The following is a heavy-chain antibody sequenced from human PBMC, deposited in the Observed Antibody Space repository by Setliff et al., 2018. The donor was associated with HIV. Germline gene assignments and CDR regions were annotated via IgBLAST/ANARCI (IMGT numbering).Heavy chain of an antibody. J-gene: IGHJ6*03. D-gene: IGHD2-8*01. Sequence: SETLSLTCTVSGGSISSRGDYWSWVRQHPGKGLEWIGCIYYTGSTYSNPSLQSRVRISVDTSKNQFSLRLNSVTAADTAVYYCARDSANGKTANLNYLDVWGKGTTVTVS. CDR1: GGSISSRGDY. CDR3: ARDSANGKTANLNYLDV. V-gene: IGHV4-31*03. CDR2: IYYTGST.